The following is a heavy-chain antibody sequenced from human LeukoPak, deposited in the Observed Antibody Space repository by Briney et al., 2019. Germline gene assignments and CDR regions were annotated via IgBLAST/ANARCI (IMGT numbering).Heavy chain of an antibody. Sequence: GGSLRLSCTASGFTFADYAMSWVRQAPGKGLEWVGFIRSKAHGGTAEYAASVKGRFTISRDDSKSIAYLQMNSLKTEDTAVYYCTTSLVVPAGDDYWGQGTLVTVSS. CDR1: GFTFADYA. D-gene: IGHD2-2*01. CDR3: TTSLVVPAGDDY. J-gene: IGHJ4*02. V-gene: IGHV3-49*04. CDR2: IRSKAHGGTA.